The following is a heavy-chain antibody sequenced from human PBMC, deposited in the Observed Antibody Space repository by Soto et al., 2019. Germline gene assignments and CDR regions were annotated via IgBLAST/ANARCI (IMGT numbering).Heavy chain of an antibody. J-gene: IGHJ5*02. CDR2: ILKDGSQE. Sequence: QVQLVESGGGVVQPGRSLRLSCAASGFTFSSCGMHWVRQAPGKGLEWVAAILKDGSQEFYADSVKGRLTISRDNSKNTLSLQMNSLRTEDTAVYCCAKDPGNLANWFDPWGQGTLVTVSS. D-gene: IGHD1-26*01. CDR3: AKDPGNLANWFDP. CDR1: GFTFSSCG. V-gene: IGHV3-30*18.